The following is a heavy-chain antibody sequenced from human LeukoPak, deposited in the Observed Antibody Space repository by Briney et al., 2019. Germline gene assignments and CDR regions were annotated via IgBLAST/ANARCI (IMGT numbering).Heavy chain of an antibody. CDR2: ISGSGGST. Sequence: GGSLRLSCAASGFTFSSYAMSWVRQAPGKGLEWVSAISGSGGSTYYADSVKGRLTISRDNSKNKLYLQMNSLRAADTAVYDCAKKAHSSGWYGSWGQGTLVTVSS. D-gene: IGHD6-19*01. V-gene: IGHV3-23*01. CDR1: GFTFSSYA. J-gene: IGHJ4*02. CDR3: AKKAHSSGWYGS.